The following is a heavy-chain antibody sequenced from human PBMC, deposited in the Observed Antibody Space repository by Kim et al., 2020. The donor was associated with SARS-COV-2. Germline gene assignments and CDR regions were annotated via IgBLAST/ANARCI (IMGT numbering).Heavy chain of an antibody. V-gene: IGHV1-18*01. CDR3: ARVTIVGDFDY. D-gene: IGHD3-22*01. CDR2: T. J-gene: IGHJ4*02. Sequence: TNYAQKHQGRVTMTTDTTTSTAYRGLRSLRSDDTAVYYCARVTIVGDFDYWGQGTLVTVSS.